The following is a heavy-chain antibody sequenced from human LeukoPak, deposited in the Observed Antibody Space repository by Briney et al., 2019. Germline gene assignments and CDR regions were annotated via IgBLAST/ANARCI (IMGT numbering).Heavy chain of an antibody. Sequence: ASVKVSCKASGYTFTSYGICWVRQAPGQGLEWMGWISAYNGNTNYAQKLQGRVTMTTDTSTSTAYMELRSLRSDDTAVYYCARDTSEYYYDSSGYYYWGQGTLVTVSS. V-gene: IGHV1-18*01. J-gene: IGHJ4*02. CDR2: ISAYNGNT. D-gene: IGHD3-22*01. CDR1: GYTFTSYG. CDR3: ARDTSEYYYDSSGYYY.